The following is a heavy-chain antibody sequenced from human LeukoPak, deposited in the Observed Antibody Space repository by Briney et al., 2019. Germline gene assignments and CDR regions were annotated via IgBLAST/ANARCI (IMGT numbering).Heavy chain of an antibody. J-gene: IGHJ3*02. V-gene: IGHV3-21*01. Sequence: GGSLRLSCAASGFTFSSYSMNWVRQAPGKGLEWASSISSSSSYIDYADSVNGRFTISRDNAKNSLYLQMNSLRAEDTAVYYCARGSMVRGVSDAFDIRGPGTLDTVSS. CDR2: ISSSSSYI. CDR1: GFTFSSYS. CDR3: ARGSMVRGVSDAFDI. D-gene: IGHD3-10*01.